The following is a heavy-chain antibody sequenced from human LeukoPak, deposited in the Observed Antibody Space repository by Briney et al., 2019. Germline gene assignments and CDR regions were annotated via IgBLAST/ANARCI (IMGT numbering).Heavy chain of an antibody. Sequence: SETLSLTCTVSGGSISSYYWSWIRQPAGKGLEWIGRIYTSGSTNYNPSLKSRVTMSVDTPKNQFSLKLSSVTAADTAVYYCARAGVGASYYYYYYMDVWGKGTTVTISS. V-gene: IGHV4-4*07. CDR1: GGSISSYY. D-gene: IGHD1-26*01. CDR3: ARAGVGASYYYYYYMDV. J-gene: IGHJ6*03. CDR2: IYTSGST.